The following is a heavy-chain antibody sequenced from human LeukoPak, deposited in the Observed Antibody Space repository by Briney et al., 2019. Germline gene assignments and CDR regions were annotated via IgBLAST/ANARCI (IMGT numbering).Heavy chain of an antibody. Sequence: GGSLRLSCAASGFTFSDYYMSWIRQAPGKGLEWVSYISSSGSTIYDADSVKGRFTISRDNSKNTLYLEMNSLRVEDTAVYYCARDRGIAVAGMSEYWGQGTLVSVSS. CDR1: GFTFSDYY. J-gene: IGHJ4*02. D-gene: IGHD6-19*01. CDR2: ISSSGSTI. V-gene: IGHV3-11*04. CDR3: ARDRGIAVAGMSEY.